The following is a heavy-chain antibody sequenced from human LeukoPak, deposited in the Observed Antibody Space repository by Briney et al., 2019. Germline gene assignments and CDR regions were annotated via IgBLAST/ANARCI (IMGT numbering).Heavy chain of an antibody. D-gene: IGHD3-22*01. Sequence: ASVKVSCKASGYTFTSYAMHWVRQAPGQRLEWKGWINAGNGNTKYSQRFQGRVAITRDTSASTAYMELSSLRSEDTAVYYCARDAYDSSSGYYEFTFDYWGQGTLVTVSS. J-gene: IGHJ4*02. V-gene: IGHV1-3*01. CDR3: ARDAYDSSSGYYEFTFDY. CDR2: INAGNGNT. CDR1: GYTFTSYA.